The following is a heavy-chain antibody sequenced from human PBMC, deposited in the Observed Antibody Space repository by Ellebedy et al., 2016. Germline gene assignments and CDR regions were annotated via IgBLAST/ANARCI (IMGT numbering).Heavy chain of an antibody. CDR1: GFTFSTSS. Sequence: GESLKISCAASGFTFSTSSMNWVRQSPGRGLEWLAYISSSAATIHYADSVRGRLTVSRDDAKNSLYLQMISLRADDTALYYCVRDNGVVVSANWGQGTLVTVSS. J-gene: IGHJ4*02. V-gene: IGHV3-48*04. CDR2: ISSSAATI. D-gene: IGHD2-21*01. CDR3: VRDNGVVVSAN.